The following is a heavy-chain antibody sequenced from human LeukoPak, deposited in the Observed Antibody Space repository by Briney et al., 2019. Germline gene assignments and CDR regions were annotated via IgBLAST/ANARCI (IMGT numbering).Heavy chain of an antibody. CDR1: GFTFSSYG. J-gene: IGHJ4*02. CDR3: AKDRGYSYGSFDY. V-gene: IGHV3-30*18. CDR2: ISYDGSNK. Sequence: GGSLRLSCAASGFTFSSYGMHWVRQAPGKGLEWVAVISYDGSNKYYADSVKGRFTISRDNSKNTLYLQMNSLRAEDTAVYYCAKDRGYSYGSFDYWGQRTLVTVSS. D-gene: IGHD5-18*01.